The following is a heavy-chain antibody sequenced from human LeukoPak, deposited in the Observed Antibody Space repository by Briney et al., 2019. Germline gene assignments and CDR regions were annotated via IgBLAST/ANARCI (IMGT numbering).Heavy chain of an antibody. D-gene: IGHD3-3*01. Sequence: ASVKVSCKASGYTFTGYCMHWVRQAPGQGLEWMGWINPNSGGTNYAQKFQGRVTMTRDTSISTAYMELSRLRSDDTAVYYCARDSRITIFGVVKYYFDYWGQGTLVTVSS. V-gene: IGHV1-2*02. CDR1: GYTFTGYC. CDR2: INPNSGGT. J-gene: IGHJ4*02. CDR3: ARDSRITIFGVVKYYFDY.